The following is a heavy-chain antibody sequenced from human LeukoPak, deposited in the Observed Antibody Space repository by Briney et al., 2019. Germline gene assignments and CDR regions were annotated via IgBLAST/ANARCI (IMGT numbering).Heavy chain of an antibody. CDR1: GFTFTSYT. J-gene: IGHJ4*02. Sequence: GGSLRLSCAASGFTFTSYTMSWVRRAPGKGLEWVSSISGSGGSTYYADSVRGRFTISRDNSRSSLDLQMNSLRAEDTALYYCARVSLSLLKQQLPRRPFDYWGQGTLVTVSS. CDR2: ISGSGGST. CDR3: ARVSLSLLKQQLPRRPFDY. V-gene: IGHV3-23*01. D-gene: IGHD6-13*01.